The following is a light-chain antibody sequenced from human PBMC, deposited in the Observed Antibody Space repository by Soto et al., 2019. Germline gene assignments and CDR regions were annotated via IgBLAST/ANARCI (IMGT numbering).Light chain of an antibody. J-gene: IGLJ1*01. CDR3: CSYETSSTYV. CDR1: SSDVGSYNL. CDR2: EGS. Sequence: QSALTQPASVSGSPGQSITISCTGTSSDVGSYNLVSWYQHHPGKTPKLMIYEGSRRPSGVSNRFSASKSGNTASLTISGLQAEDEAEYYCCSYETSSTYVFGRGTKVP. V-gene: IGLV2-23*01.